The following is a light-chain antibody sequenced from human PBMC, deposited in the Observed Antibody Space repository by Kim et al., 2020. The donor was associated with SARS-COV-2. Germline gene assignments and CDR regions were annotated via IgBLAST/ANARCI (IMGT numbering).Light chain of an antibody. J-gene: IGLJ2*01. V-gene: IGLV3-19*01. Sequence: AWGQTVRITCQGDSLRSYYASRYQQKPGQAPVLVIYSKNNRPSGIPDRFSGSSSGNTASLTITGAQAEDEADYYCNSRDSSGNHVVFGGGTQLTVL. CDR2: SKN. CDR1: SLRSYY. CDR3: NSRDSSGNHVV.